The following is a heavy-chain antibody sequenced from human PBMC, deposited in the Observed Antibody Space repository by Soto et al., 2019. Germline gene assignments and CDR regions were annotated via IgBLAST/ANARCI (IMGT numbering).Heavy chain of an antibody. CDR1: VFHRRRYW. D-gene: IGHD3-16*01. CDR3: ARDIGFDYVN. J-gene: IGHJ4*02. V-gene: IGHV3-7*01. CDR2: IKEDGSEI. Sequence: WWGLRLSWSVSVFHRRRYWLSWFRQAPGKGLEWVASIKEDGSEIYYLHSVRGRFSISRDSAGNALHLTMNYLSAEDTGLYFCARDIGFDYVNWGQGTLVTVSS.